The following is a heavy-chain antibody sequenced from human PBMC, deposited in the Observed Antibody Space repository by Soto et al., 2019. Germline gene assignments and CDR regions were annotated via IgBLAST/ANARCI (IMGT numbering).Heavy chain of an antibody. CDR3: AREGALGSSYRNWFDP. Sequence: ASETLSLTCNVSGGSISSGDYYWSWIRQPPGKGLEWIGYIYYSGSTYYNPSLKSRVTISVDTSKNQFSLKLSSVTAADTAVYYCAREGALGSSYRNWFDPWGQGTLVTVSS. CDR1: GGSISSGDYY. CDR2: IYYSGST. D-gene: IGHD2-2*01. V-gene: IGHV4-30-4*01. J-gene: IGHJ5*02.